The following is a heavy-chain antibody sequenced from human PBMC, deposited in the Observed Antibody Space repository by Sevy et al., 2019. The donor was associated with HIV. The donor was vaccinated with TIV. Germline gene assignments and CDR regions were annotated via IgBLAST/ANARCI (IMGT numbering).Heavy chain of an antibody. Sequence: GGYLRLSCAASGFTFSAYWMNWVRQAPGKGLERVANIKSDGSDKHYVDSVEGRFTISRDNAKNSLYLQMNSLRVEDTAVYYCAQETVGRFDSWGQGTLVTVSS. CDR1: GFTFSAYW. V-gene: IGHV3-7*01. CDR3: AQETVGRFDS. J-gene: IGHJ4*02. CDR2: IKSDGSDK. D-gene: IGHD3-16*01.